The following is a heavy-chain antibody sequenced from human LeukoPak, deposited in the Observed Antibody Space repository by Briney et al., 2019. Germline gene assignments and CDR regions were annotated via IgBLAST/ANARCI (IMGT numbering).Heavy chain of an antibody. CDR3: ARDANYYFDY. V-gene: IGHV3-33*01. Sequence: GGSLRLSCAASGFTFSTYGMHWVRQAPGKGLEWVALIWYDGTSKHYGDSVKGRFTISRDNSNNTLYLQMNSLGAEDTAVYYCARDANYYFDYWGQGTLVTVSS. CDR2: IWYDGTSK. J-gene: IGHJ4*02. CDR1: GFTFSTYG.